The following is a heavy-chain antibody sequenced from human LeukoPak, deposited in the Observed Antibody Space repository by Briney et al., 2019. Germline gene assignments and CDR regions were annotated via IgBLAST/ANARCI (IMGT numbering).Heavy chain of an antibody. D-gene: IGHD3-10*01. Sequence: PSETLSLTCAVYGGSFSGFYWSWIRQPPGKGLEWIGEISHSGATTYNPSLKSRVTISINTSKNQSSLKVSSVTAADTAVYYWARERGRRKRAWIGGYGHFDPWGQGTLVTVSS. CDR3: ARERGRRKRAWIGGYGHFDP. CDR1: GGSFSGFY. CDR2: ISHSGAT. V-gene: IGHV4-34*01. J-gene: IGHJ5*02.